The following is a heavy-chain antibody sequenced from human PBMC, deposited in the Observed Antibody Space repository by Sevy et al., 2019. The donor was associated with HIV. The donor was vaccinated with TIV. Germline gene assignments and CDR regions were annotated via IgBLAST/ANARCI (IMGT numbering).Heavy chain of an antibody. Sequence: GGSLRLSCAASGFTFDDYAMHWVRQVPGKGLEWVSGISWNSGSIGYADSVKGRFTISRDNAKNSLYLQMNSLRAEDTALYYCAKDPVNRNYAYYYYGMDVWGQGTTVTVSS. J-gene: IGHJ6*02. V-gene: IGHV3-9*01. CDR2: ISWNSGSI. D-gene: IGHD4-4*01. CDR3: AKDPVNRNYAYYYYGMDV. CDR1: GFTFDDYA.